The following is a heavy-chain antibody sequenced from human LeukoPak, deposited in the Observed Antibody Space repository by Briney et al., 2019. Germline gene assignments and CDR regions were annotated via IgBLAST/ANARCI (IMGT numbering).Heavy chain of an antibody. J-gene: IGHJ4*02. CDR3: ARIAVAGTCDY. D-gene: IGHD6-19*01. CDR2: ISGSGGST. Sequence: GGSLRLSCAASGFTFSNYAMSWVRQAPGKGLEWVSTISGSGGSTYYADSVKGRFTISRDNSKNTLYLQMNSLRAEDTAVYYCARIAVAGTCDYWGQGTLVTVSS. V-gene: IGHV3-23*01. CDR1: GFTFSNYA.